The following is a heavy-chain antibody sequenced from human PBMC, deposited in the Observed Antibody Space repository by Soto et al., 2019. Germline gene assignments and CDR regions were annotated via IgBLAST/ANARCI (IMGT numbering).Heavy chain of an antibody. CDR3: AKGGENLDILSWFDA. Sequence: GVSLRLSFVSSGFHLNNSAKSFVRHALGKGLEWVSLISSSGTQTWYADSVKDRFSISRDTSKNTLYLQMNSLRAEDTAVYYCAKGGENLDILSWFDACGQGT. CDR1: GFHLNNSA. V-gene: IGHV3-23*01. D-gene: IGHD3-10*01. J-gene: IGHJ5*02. CDR2: ISSSGTQT.